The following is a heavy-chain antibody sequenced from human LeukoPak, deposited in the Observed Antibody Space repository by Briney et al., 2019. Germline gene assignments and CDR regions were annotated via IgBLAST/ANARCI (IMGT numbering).Heavy chain of an antibody. Sequence: GGSLRLSCVASGFTFSSYAMSWVRQAPGKGLEWVSAISGSGDSTYYADSVKGRFTISRDNSKNTLYLQMNSLRAEDTAVYYCAKYYYDSSGYLTDYGGQGTLVTVSS. V-gene: IGHV3-23*01. CDR2: ISGSGDST. CDR1: GFTFSSYA. CDR3: AKYYYDSSGYLTDY. D-gene: IGHD3-22*01. J-gene: IGHJ4*02.